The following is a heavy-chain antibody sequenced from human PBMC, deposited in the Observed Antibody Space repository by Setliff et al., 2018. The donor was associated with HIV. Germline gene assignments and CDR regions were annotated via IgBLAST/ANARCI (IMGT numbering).Heavy chain of an antibody. CDR1: GGSISSHY. V-gene: IGHV4-4*07. Sequence: SETLSLTCAVSGGSISSHYWSWIRQPAGKGLEWIGHIYTSGSTNYNPSLKSRLTISVDTSKNQFSLNLSSVTAADTALYYCARSSDRFCSGGSCSPVIYYWGQGTLVTVSS. CDR3: ARSSDRFCSGGSCSPVIYY. CDR2: IYTSGST. J-gene: IGHJ4*02. D-gene: IGHD2-15*01.